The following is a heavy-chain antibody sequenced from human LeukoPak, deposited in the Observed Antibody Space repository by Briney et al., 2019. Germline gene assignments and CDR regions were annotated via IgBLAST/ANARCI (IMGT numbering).Heavy chain of an antibody. D-gene: IGHD6-13*01. CDR3: ARSGIAAAGTWFDP. Sequence: ASVKVSCKASGYTFTSHYMYWVRQAPGQGLEWMGGIIPIFGTANYAQKFQGRVTITADESTSTAYMELSSLRSEDTAVYYCARSGIAAAGTWFDPWGQGTLVTVSS. CDR2: IIPIFGTA. CDR1: GYTFTSHY. V-gene: IGHV1-69*13. J-gene: IGHJ5*02.